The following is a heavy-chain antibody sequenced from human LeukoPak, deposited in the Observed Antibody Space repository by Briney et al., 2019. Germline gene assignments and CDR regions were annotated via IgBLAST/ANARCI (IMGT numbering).Heavy chain of an antibody. CDR3: ARRYMARSAEDFDH. V-gene: IGHV3-7*01. CDR1: GFSFSTYS. D-gene: IGHD3-16*02. J-gene: IGHJ4*02. CDR2: IKQDGSEK. Sequence: PGGSLRLSCAASGFSFSTYSLNWLRQAPGKGLAGVANIKQDGSEKYYVDSVKGRFTISRDNAKNSLYLQMNSLRAEDTAVYYCARRYMARSAEDFDHWGQGTLVTVSS.